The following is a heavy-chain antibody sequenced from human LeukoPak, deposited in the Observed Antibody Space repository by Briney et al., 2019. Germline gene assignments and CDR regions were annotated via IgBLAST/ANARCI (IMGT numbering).Heavy chain of an antibody. D-gene: IGHD3-10*01. CDR2: IIPIFGTA. Sequence: GASVKVSCKASGGTFISYAISWVRQAPGQGLEWMGGIIPIFGTANYAQKFQGRVTITADESTSTAYMELSSLRSEDTAVYYCARTSYGSGSFENWFDPWGQGTLGTVSA. V-gene: IGHV1-69*13. CDR1: GGTFISYA. CDR3: ARTSYGSGSFENWFDP. J-gene: IGHJ5*02.